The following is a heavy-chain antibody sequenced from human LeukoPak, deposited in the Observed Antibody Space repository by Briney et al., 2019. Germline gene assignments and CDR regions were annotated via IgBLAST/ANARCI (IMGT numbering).Heavy chain of an antibody. Sequence: GGSLRPSCAASGFTFSSYAMSWVRQAPGRGLEWVSAFSGSGGSTYYADTVKGRFTISRDNSKNTLYLQMNSLRAEDTAVYYCAKDMRGYSYDTIDYWGQGTLVTVSS. J-gene: IGHJ4*02. CDR1: GFTFSSYA. CDR3: AKDMRGYSYDTIDY. V-gene: IGHV3-23*01. CDR2: FSGSGGST. D-gene: IGHD5-18*01.